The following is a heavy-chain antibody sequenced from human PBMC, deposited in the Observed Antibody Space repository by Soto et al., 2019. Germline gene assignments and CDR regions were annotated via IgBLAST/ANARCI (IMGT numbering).Heavy chain of an antibody. CDR1: GFSFEIYW. CDR2: FNPDGSGE. J-gene: IGHJ4*02. D-gene: IGHD3-10*01. CDR3: ARENWFFDY. V-gene: IGHV3-7*01. Sequence: EVHLVESGGGLVQPGGSLRLSCAASGFSFEIYWMGWVRQAPGKGLEWVANFNPDGSGEYYLDSVKGRFTISRDNAKNSVYLQMNSLVGDDTAVYYCARENWFFDYWGQGTPVTVSS.